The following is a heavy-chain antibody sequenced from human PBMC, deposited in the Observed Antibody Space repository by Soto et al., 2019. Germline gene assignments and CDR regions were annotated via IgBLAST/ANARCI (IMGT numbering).Heavy chain of an antibody. CDR3: ARGGSYWARRHYFDS. V-gene: IGHV1-8*02. CDR2: VTPRNGDT. Sequence: QVQLVQSGAEMKKPGASVKVSCKASGYTFTSYDINWVRQAAGQGPEWMGSVTPRNGDTAFAQKYQGRVTVTRNTSVSTVYMELSNLRSDDTAVYYCARGGSYWARRHYFDSWGQGTLVTVSS. CDR1: GYTFTSYD. D-gene: IGHD2-8*02. J-gene: IGHJ4*02.